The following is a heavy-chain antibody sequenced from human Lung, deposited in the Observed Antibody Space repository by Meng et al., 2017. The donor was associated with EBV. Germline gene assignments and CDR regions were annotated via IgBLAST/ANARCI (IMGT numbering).Heavy chain of an antibody. CDR3: ARAAAGTDCFDY. Sequence: EVQLVESGGXLVKPGGXLRLSCAASGFTFSSYSMNWVRQAPGKGLEWVSSISSSSSYIYYADSVKGRFTISRDNAKNSLYLQMNSLRAEDTAVYYCARAAAGTDCFDYWGQGTLVTVSS. CDR1: GFTFSSYS. V-gene: IGHV3-21*01. D-gene: IGHD6-13*01. J-gene: IGHJ4*02. CDR2: ISSSSSYI.